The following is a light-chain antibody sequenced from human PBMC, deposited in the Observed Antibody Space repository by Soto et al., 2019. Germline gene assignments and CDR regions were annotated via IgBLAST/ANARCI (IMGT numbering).Light chain of an antibody. CDR1: STDIGGFNY. CDR3: SSYSGTSSLYV. J-gene: IGLJ1*01. V-gene: IGLV2-14*03. Sequence: QSALTQPASVSGSPGQSITISCTGTSTDIGGFNYVSWYQQHPGKAPKLTIYDVSNRPSGVSNRFSGSKSGNTASLTISGLQAEDEADYHCSSYSGTSSLYVFGAGTKVTVL. CDR2: DVS.